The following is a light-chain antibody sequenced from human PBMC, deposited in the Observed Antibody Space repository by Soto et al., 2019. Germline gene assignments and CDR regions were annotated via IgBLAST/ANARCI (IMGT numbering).Light chain of an antibody. J-gene: IGKJ1*01. V-gene: IGKV4-1*01. CDR1: QSVLYSSNNKNY. Sequence: DIVMTQSPDSLAVSLGERATINCKSSQSVLYSSNNKNYLAWYQQKPGQPPKLLIYWASTRESGVPDRFSGSGSGTDFTVTISSLQAEDVAVYYCQQYYRTPRTFGQGTKVEIK. CDR2: WAS. CDR3: QQYYRTPRT.